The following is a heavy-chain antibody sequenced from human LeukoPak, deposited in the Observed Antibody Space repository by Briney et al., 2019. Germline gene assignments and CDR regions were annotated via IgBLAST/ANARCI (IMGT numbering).Heavy chain of an antibody. V-gene: IGHV3-43*01. Sequence: GGSLRLSCAASGFTFDDYTMHWVRHVPGKGLEWVSLISWDGGRTHYADSVKGRFTISRDNGESSLYLQMNGLRSEDTALYYGAKGRDGYNYGCLDRWGLGTVVTVAS. J-gene: IGHJ5*02. CDR1: GFTFDDYT. CDR2: ISWDGGRT. CDR3: AKGRDGYNYGCLDR. D-gene: IGHD5-24*01.